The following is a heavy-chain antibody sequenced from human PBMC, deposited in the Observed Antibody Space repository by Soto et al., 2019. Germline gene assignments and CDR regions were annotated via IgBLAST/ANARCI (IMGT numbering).Heavy chain of an antibody. V-gene: IGHV3-9*01. Sequence: GGSLRLSCAASGFTFDDYAMHWVRQAPGKGLEWVSGISWNSGSIGYADSVKGRFTISRDNAKNSLYLQMNSLRAEDTALYYCAKSSSSNLDGGFDYWGQGTLVTVSS. CDR3: AKSSSSNLDGGFDY. D-gene: IGHD6-6*01. CDR1: GFTFDDYA. CDR2: ISWNSGSI. J-gene: IGHJ4*02.